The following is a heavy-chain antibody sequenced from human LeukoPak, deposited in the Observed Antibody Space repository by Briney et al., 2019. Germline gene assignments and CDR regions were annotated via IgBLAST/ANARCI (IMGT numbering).Heavy chain of an antibody. CDR2: ISSSGSTI. Sequence: GGSLRLSCAASGFTFSSYEMNWVRQAPGKGLEWFSYISSSGSTIYYADSVKGRFTISRDNAKNSLYLQMNSLRAEDTAVYYCAREHRYFDWLLPLDYWGQGTLVTVSS. V-gene: IGHV3-48*03. CDR3: AREHRYFDWLLPLDY. D-gene: IGHD3-9*01. CDR1: GFTFSSYE. J-gene: IGHJ4*02.